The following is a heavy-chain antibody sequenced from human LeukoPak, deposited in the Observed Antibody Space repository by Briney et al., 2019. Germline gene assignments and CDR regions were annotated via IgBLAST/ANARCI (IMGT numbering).Heavy chain of an antibody. D-gene: IGHD3-10*01. Sequence: GGSLRLSCAASGFTFSSYEMNWVRQAPGKGLEWVSYISSSSSTIYYADSVKGRFTISRDNAKNSLYLQMNSLRAEDTAVYYCASITMVRGKTDWGQGTLVTVSS. CDR1: GFTFSSYE. CDR2: ISSSSSTI. J-gene: IGHJ4*02. CDR3: ASITMVRGKTD. V-gene: IGHV3-48*03.